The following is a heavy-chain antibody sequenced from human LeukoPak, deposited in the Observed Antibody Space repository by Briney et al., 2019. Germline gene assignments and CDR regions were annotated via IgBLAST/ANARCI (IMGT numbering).Heavy chain of an antibody. J-gene: IGHJ5*02. CDR2: IYTSGST. CDR1: GGSISSGSYY. D-gene: IGHD5-18*01. Sequence: PSETLSLTCTVSGGSISSGSYYWSWIRQPAGKGLEWIGRIYTSGSTNYNPSLKSRVTISVDTSKNQFSLKLSSVTAADTAVYYCARDPRGYSYGAIGSWGQGTLVTVSS. V-gene: IGHV4-61*02. CDR3: ARDPRGYSYGAIGS.